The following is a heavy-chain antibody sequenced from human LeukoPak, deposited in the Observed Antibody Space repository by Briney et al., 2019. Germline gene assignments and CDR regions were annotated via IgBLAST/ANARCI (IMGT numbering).Heavy chain of an antibody. J-gene: IGHJ4*02. CDR3: ARAYDSSGYYFDY. Sequence: QTGGSLRLSCAASGFTFDDYAMHWVRQAPGKGLEWVSGISWNSGSIGYADSVKGRFTISRDNAKNSPYLQMNSLRAEDTALYYCARAYDSSGYYFDYWGQGTLVTVSS. CDR2: ISWNSGSI. D-gene: IGHD3-22*01. CDR1: GFTFDDYA. V-gene: IGHV3-9*01.